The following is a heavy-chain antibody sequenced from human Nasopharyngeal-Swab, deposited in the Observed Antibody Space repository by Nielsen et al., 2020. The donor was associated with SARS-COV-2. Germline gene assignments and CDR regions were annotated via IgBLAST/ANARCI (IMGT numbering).Heavy chain of an antibody. D-gene: IGHD2-2*03. CDR1: GFTFSTYA. CDR2: IDAGGGNT. V-gene: IGHV3-23*01. CDR3: ATWMRAHFDY. Sequence: GESLKISCAASGFTFSTYAMTWVRQAPGKGLEWVSTIDAGGGNTWYADSVKGRFTISRDRSKNTLYLQMNSLTVEDTAVYYCATWMRAHFDYWGQGTLVT. J-gene: IGHJ4*02.